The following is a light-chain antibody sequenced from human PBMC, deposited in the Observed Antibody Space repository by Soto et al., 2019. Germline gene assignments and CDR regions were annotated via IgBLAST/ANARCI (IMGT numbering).Light chain of an antibody. CDR2: GAS. Sequence: ELVLTLSPGTLSLYPGDRATLSCRASQTVPSHYLAWYQQKSRQTPKLLNYGASSRATGIPDRFCGSVSGTDFTHTIIRLEPEDVAVYYWHQYVRSVWTVGQGTNVEIK. CDR3: HQYVRSVWT. V-gene: IGKV3-20*01. CDR1: QTVPSHY. J-gene: IGKJ1*01.